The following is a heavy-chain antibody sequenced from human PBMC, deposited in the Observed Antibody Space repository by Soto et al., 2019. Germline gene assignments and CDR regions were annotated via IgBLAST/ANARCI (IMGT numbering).Heavy chain of an antibody. CDR3: ARDLAAGDR. J-gene: IGHJ5*02. Sequence: QVQLVQSGAEVKKPGASVKLSCRTSGYTFTHYYIHWVRQAPGQGLEWLGIINPASGSTKYAQDFRGRVTLTMDTSTTTVYMDLSGLRAEDTAIFYCARDLAAGDRWGQGTLVTVSS. V-gene: IGHV1-46*01. D-gene: IGHD6-13*01. CDR2: INPASGST. CDR1: GYTFTHYY.